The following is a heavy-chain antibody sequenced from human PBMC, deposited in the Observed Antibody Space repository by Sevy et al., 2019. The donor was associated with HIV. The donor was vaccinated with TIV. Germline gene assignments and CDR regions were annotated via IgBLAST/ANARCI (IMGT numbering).Heavy chain of an antibody. CDR3: TKHIGATRGSWFDP. CDR2: ISGSGDMT. Sequence: GGSLRLSCAASGITFSSYVMSWVRQAPGKGLDWVSIISGSGDMTYYADSVKGRFNISRDNSKNTLYLHMSSLRAEDTAVYYCTKHIGATRGSWFDPWGQGTLVTVSS. V-gene: IGHV3-23*01. J-gene: IGHJ5*02. D-gene: IGHD1-26*01. CDR1: GITFSSYV.